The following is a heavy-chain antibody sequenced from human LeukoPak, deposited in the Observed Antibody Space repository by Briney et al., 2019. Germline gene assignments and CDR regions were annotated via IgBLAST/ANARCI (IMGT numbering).Heavy chain of an antibody. CDR2: MSKDGATI. CDR3: ARGEYDPYYFDY. V-gene: IGHV3-30*03. Sequence: PGGSLRLSCAASGFTFSRHGMHWARHAPGKGLKWVAGMSKDGATIRYEGSVEGRFTISRDNAKNTLYLQMNSLRAEDTAVYYCARGEYDPYYFDYWGQGTLVTVSS. J-gene: IGHJ4*02. D-gene: IGHD3-10*01. CDR1: GFTFSRHG.